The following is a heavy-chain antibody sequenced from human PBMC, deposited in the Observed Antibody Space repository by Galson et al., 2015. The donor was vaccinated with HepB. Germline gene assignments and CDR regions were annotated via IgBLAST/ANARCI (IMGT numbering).Heavy chain of an antibody. V-gene: IGHV5-51*03. CDR2: IYLGDSDT. J-gene: IGHJ4*02. Sequence: QSGAEVKKPGESLKISCKGSGYSFTSYWIGWVPQLPGKGLEWLGTIYLGDSDTRYSPSFQGQVTISADKSISTAYLQWSSLKASDTAMYYCARRRGGGSMVQGPAEYYFDYWGQGTLVTVSS. CDR1: GYSFTSYW. CDR3: ARRRGGGSMVQGPAEYYFDY. D-gene: IGHD3-10*01.